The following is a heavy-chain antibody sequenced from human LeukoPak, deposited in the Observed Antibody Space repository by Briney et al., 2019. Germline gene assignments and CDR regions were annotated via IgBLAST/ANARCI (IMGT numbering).Heavy chain of an antibody. D-gene: IGHD3-22*01. J-gene: IGHJ4*02. CDR2: IYYSGST. V-gene: IGHV4-59*01. Sequence: SETLSLTCTVSGGSISSYYWSWIRQPPGKGLEWIGYIYYSGSTNYNPSLKSRVTISVDTSKNQFSLKLSSVTAADTAVYYCASTMIVVVPPQYYFGYWGQGTLVTVSS. CDR1: GGSISSYY. CDR3: ASTMIVVVPPQYYFGY.